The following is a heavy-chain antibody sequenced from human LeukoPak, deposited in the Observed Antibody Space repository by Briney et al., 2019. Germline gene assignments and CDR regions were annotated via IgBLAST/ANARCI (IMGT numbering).Heavy chain of an antibody. CDR3: ARRLFGYYYGMDV. D-gene: IGHD3-10*02. CDR2: IYYSGST. J-gene: IGHJ6*02. V-gene: IGHV4-39*07. Sequence: SETLSLTCTVSGGSISSSSYYWGWIRQPPGKGLEWIGSIYYSGSTYYNPSLKSRVTISVDTSKNQFSLKLSSVTAADTAVYYCARRLFGYYYGMDVWGQGTTVTVSS. CDR1: GGSISSSSYY.